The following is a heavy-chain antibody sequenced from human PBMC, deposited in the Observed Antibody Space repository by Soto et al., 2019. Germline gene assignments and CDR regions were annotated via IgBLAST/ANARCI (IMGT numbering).Heavy chain of an antibody. Sequence: PGESLKISCKGSGYSFTSYWISWVRQMPGKGLEWMGRIDPSDSYTNYSPSFQGHVTISAEKSISTAYLQWSSLKPSDTAMCYCARHDKRIAAAGYDYYGMDVWGQGLTVTVS. CDR2: IDPSDSYT. V-gene: IGHV5-10-1*01. CDR1: GYSFTSYW. D-gene: IGHD6-13*01. J-gene: IGHJ6*02. CDR3: ARHDKRIAAAGYDYYGMDV.